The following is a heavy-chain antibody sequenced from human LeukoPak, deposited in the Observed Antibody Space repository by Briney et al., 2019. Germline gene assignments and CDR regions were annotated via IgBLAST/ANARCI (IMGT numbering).Heavy chain of an antibody. D-gene: IGHD2/OR15-2a*01. CDR3: ARGGEITSQNIVMDLSLDY. CDR2: IIPIFGTA. CDR1: GGTFSSYA. V-gene: IGHV1-69*13. Sequence: SVKVSCKASGGTFSSYAISWVRQAPGQGLEWRGGIIPIFGTANYAQKFQGRVTITADESTSTAYMELSSLRSEDTAVYYCARGGEITSQNIVMDLSLDYWGQGTLVTVSS. J-gene: IGHJ4*02.